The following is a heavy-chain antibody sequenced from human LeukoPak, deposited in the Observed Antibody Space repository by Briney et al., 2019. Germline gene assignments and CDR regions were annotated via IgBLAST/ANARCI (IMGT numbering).Heavy chain of an antibody. CDR3: ARVTRTGGSIDELLGAFDI. J-gene: IGHJ3*02. CDR1: GGTFSSYA. CDR2: IIPIFGTA. Sequence: GASVKVSCKASGGTFSSYAISWVRQAPGQGLEWMGGIIPIFGTANYAQKFQGRVTITADESTSTAYMELSSLRSGDKAVYYCARVTRTGGSIDELLGAFDIWGQGTMVTVSS. D-gene: IGHD7-27*01. V-gene: IGHV1-69*13.